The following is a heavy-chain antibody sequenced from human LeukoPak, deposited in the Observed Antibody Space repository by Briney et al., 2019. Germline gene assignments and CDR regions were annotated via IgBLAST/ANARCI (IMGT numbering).Heavy chain of an antibody. D-gene: IGHD1-26*01. CDR3: ARHSGSYYNYYYMDV. CDR1: GGSFSTYY. Sequence: SETLSLTCTASGGSFSTYYWTWIRQPAGKELEWIGRIFRSGGTTYNPSLKSRVTMSVDTSKNQFSLKLSSVTAADTAVYYCARHSGSYYNYYYMDVWGKGTTVTISS. J-gene: IGHJ6*03. CDR2: IFRSGGT. V-gene: IGHV4-4*07.